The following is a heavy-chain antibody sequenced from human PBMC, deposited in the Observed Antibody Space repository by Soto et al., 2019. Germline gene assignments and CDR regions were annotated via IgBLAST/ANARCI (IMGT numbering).Heavy chain of an antibody. Sequence: EVQLVESGGGLVQPGGSLKLSCAASGFTFSGSAMHWVRQASGKGLEWVGRITNKAVNYATVYAASVKGRFTISRDDSRNTASLKMQRLKTGATAVYYCTTTQATGHIPHRGQGTLVTVSS. CDR1: GFTFSGSA. CDR3: TTTQATGHIPH. CDR2: ITNKAVNYAT. V-gene: IGHV3-73*02. J-gene: IGHJ4*02. D-gene: IGHD3-9*01.